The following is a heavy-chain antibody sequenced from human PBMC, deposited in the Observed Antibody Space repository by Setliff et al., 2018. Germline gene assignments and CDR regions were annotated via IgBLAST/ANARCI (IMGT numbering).Heavy chain of an antibody. CDR1: GFTFSSYW. CDR2: INSDGSST. D-gene: IGHD6-19*01. CDR3: AKDVGLGSGWSYFDY. V-gene: IGHV3-74*01. J-gene: IGHJ4*02. Sequence: GGSLRLSCAASGFTFSSYWMHWVRQAPGKGLVWVSRINSDGSSTSYADSVKGRFTISRDNAKNTLYLQMDSLRADDTAVYFCAKDVGLGSGWSYFDYWGQGALVTVSS.